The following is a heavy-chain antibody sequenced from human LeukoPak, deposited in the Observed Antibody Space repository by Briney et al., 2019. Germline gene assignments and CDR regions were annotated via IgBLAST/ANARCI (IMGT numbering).Heavy chain of an antibody. CDR1: GDSISTSSYY. Sequence: PSETLSLTCTVSGDSISTSSYYWGWIRQPPGKGLEWLGSIYYSGSTFYNPSLKSRVTIFVDTSKNQFSLHLYSVTAADTAVFYCATSYYYDYRQIDYWGQGTLVTVSS. D-gene: IGHD3-22*01. CDR2: IYYSGST. V-gene: IGHV4-39*01. J-gene: IGHJ4*02. CDR3: ATSYYYDYRQIDY.